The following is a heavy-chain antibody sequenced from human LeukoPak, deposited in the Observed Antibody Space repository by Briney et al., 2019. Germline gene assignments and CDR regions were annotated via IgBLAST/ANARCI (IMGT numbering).Heavy chain of an antibody. D-gene: IGHD6-13*01. CDR1: GYTFTDYY. J-gene: IGHJ4*02. CDR2: INPNSGGT. CDR3: ARALAEQQLEPGDY. Sequence: ASVKASCKASGYTFTDYYMHWVRQAPGQGLEWMGRINPNSGGTNYAQKFQGRVTMTRDTSISTAYMELSRLRSDDTAVYYCARALAEQQLEPGDYWGQGTLVTVSS. V-gene: IGHV1-2*06.